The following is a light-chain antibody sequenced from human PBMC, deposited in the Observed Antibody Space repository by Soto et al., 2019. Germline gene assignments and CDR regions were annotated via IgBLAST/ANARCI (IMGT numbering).Light chain of an antibody. Sequence: QSALTQPASVSGSPGQSITISCTGTSSDIGGYNFVSWYQQHPGKAPKLIIYSVTNRPSGISNRFSGSKSGNTASLTISGLQAEDEADYYCFSCTTSNTVVFGGGTKLTVL. CDR2: SVT. CDR3: FSCTTSNTVV. CDR1: SSDIGGYNF. V-gene: IGLV2-14*01. J-gene: IGLJ3*02.